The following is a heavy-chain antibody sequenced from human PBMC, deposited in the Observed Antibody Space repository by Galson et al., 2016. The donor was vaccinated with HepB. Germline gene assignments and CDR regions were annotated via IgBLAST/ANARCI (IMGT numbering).Heavy chain of an antibody. V-gene: IGHV3-7*03. Sequence: SLRLSCAASGFNFSNYWMSWVRQAPGKGPEWVGNIKQALSETNYVDSVRGRFNIFRDNGNNSLYLQMNSLRVDDTAVYYCARGRTLGYWGQGALVTVSS. D-gene: IGHD1-14*01. CDR1: GFNFSNYW. CDR3: ARGRTLGY. J-gene: IGHJ4*02. CDR2: IKQALSET.